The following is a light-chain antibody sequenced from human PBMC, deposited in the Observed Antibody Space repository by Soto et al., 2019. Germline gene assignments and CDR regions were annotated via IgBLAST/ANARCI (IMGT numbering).Light chain of an antibody. V-gene: IGLV2-14*03. CDR2: DVS. CDR1: RTDVADGYDY. Sequence: QSVLTQPASVSGAPGQSIAISCTGVRTDVADGYDYVSWYQQHPGQAPQLIIYDVSNPPSGVSDRFSCSTPGKTASLALSGLQAEDEAEYYSTPNQRTPPFYFFGTGTK. J-gene: IGLJ1*01. CDR3: TPNQRTPPFYF.